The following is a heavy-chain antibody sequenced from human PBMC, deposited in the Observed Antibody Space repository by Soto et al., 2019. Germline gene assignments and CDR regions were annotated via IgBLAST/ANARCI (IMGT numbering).Heavy chain of an antibody. CDR3: ARQRDYGSGSYFLRQNWFDP. CDR1: GGSISSSNYY. CDR2: IFYSGRT. D-gene: IGHD3-10*01. J-gene: IGHJ5*02. Sequence: QLQLQESGPGLVKPSETLSLTCTVSGGSISSSNYYWAWIRQPPGKGLEWFGSIFYSGRTFSNPSLKSRVTISVDTSKNQFSLRLSSLTAADTAVYYCARQRDYGSGSYFLRQNWFDPWGQGTLVTVSS. V-gene: IGHV4-39*01.